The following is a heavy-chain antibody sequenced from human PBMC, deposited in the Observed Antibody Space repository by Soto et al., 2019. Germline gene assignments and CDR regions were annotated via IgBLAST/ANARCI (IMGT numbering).Heavy chain of an antibody. CDR3: AITTSTVSYWFDP. J-gene: IGHJ5*02. V-gene: IGHV3-7*03. Sequence: GGSLRLSCAASGFSFSSYWMSWVRQAPGKGPEWVASIKEDGGEQHYVDSVKGRFTISRDNTENSLFLQMNNLRAEDSAMYYCAITTSTVSYWFDPWGPGTQVTVSS. CDR1: GFSFSSYW. CDR2: IKEDGGEQ. D-gene: IGHD4-4*01.